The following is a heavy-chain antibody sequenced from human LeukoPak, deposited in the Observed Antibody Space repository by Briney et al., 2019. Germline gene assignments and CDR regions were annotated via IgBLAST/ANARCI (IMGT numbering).Heavy chain of an antibody. V-gene: IGHV3-48*03. Sequence: GGSLRLSCAASGFTFSSYEMNWVRQAPGKGLEWVSYISSSGSTIYYADSVKGRFTISRDNAKNSLYLQMNSLRAEDTAVYYCASGGGYSNYGRYWGQGTLVTVSS. CDR2: ISSSGSTI. CDR3: ASGGGYSNYGRY. CDR1: GFTFSSYE. J-gene: IGHJ4*02. D-gene: IGHD4-11*01.